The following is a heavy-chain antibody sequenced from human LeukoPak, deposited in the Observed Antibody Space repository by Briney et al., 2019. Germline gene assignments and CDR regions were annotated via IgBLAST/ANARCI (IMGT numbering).Heavy chain of an antibody. J-gene: IGHJ4*02. CDR1: VFTRKSYA. Sequence: GGALRLSCAACVFTRKSYALSGGRHTQEKGVERVSPFCGSGGSTYYARSVKGRYNISRDNSKNTLYLQMNSLRAEDTAVYYCANERYSYGYYFDYWGQGTLVTVSS. D-gene: IGHD5-18*01. CDR2: FCGSGGST. V-gene: IGHV3-23*01. CDR3: ANERYSYGYYFDY.